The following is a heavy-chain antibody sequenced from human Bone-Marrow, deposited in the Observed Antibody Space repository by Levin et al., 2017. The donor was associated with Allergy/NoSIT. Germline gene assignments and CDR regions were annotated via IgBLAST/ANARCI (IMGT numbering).Heavy chain of an antibody. CDR3: ASRVKRAPDYYYYGMDV. CDR1: GGTFSSYA. V-gene: IGHV1-69*06. J-gene: IGHJ6*02. D-gene: IGHD4-11*01. CDR2: IIPIFGTA. Sequence: KISCKASGGTFSSYAISWVRQAPGQGLEWMGGIIPIFGTANYAQKFQGRVTITADKSTSTAYMELSSLRSEDTAVYYCASRVKRAPDYYYYGMDVWGQGTTVTVSS.